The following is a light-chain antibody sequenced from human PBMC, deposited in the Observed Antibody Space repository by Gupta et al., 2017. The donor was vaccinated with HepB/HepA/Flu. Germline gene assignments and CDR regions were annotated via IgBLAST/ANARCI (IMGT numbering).Light chain of an antibody. Sequence: QAVVTQEPSLTVSPGGTVTLTCGSSTGAVTSGHYPYWFQQKPGQAPRTLIYDTSKKYSWTPARFPGPLLGGKVALTLRGAQPGDEANYYCFQSKMGELGVSAGGTKWTVL. V-gene: IGLV7-46*01. CDR3: FQSKMGELGV. J-gene: IGLJ2*01. CDR2: DTS. CDR1: TGAVTSGHY.